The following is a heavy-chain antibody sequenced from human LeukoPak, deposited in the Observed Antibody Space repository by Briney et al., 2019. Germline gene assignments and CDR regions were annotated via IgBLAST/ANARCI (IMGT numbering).Heavy chain of an antibody. CDR3: AKDPLMRYSSGWYCYFDY. CDR1: GFTFSTYA. CDR2: ISGSGGST. D-gene: IGHD6-19*01. Sequence: AGGSLRLSCAASGFTFSTYAVNWVRQAPGKGLEWVSAISGSGGSTHYADSVKGRFTISRDNSKNTLYLQMNSLRAEDTAVYYCAKDPLMRYSSGWYCYFDYWGQGTLVTVSS. J-gene: IGHJ4*02. V-gene: IGHV3-23*01.